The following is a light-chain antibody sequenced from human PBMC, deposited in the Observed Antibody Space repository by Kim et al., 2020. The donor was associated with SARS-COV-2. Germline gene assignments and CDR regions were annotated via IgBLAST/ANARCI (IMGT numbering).Light chain of an antibody. Sequence: DIQMTQSPSSLSASVGDRVTITCQASQDISNYLNWYQQKPGKAPKLLIYDASNLETGVPSRFSGSGSGTDFTFTISSLQPEDIATYYCQQYDNLPLTFGPGNKVDIK. CDR3: QQYDNLPLT. CDR2: DAS. V-gene: IGKV1-33*01. J-gene: IGKJ3*01. CDR1: QDISNY.